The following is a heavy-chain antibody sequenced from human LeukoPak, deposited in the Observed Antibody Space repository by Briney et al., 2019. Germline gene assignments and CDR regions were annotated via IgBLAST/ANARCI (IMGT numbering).Heavy chain of an antibody. CDR3: ARGPFVAGTGFYFDY. Sequence: GGSLRLSCAASGFTFSSYGMHWVRQAPGKGLEWVAVIWYDGSNKYYTDSVKGRFTISRDNSKNTLYLQMNSLRAEDTAVYYCARGPFVAGTGFYFDYWGQGTLVTVSS. J-gene: IGHJ4*02. CDR1: GFTFSSYG. D-gene: IGHD3/OR15-3a*01. V-gene: IGHV3-33*01. CDR2: IWYDGSNK.